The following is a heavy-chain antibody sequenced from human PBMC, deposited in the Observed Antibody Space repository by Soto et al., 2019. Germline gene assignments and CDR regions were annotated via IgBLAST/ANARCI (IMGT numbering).Heavy chain of an antibody. D-gene: IGHD3-3*01. V-gene: IGHV3-21*01. CDR2: ISSSSSYI. J-gene: IGHJ4*02. CDR3: ARDVDFWSGYYDPPLGFDY. CDR1: GFTFSSYS. Sequence: PGGSLRLSCAASGFTFSSYSMNWVRQAPGKGLEWVSSISSSSSYIYYADSVKGRFTISRDNAKNSLYLQMNSLRAEDTAVYYCARDVDFWSGYYDPPLGFDYWGQGTLVTVSS.